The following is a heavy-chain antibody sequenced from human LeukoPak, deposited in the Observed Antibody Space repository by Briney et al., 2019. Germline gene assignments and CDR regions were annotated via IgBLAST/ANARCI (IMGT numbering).Heavy chain of an antibody. Sequence: SETLSLTCAVYGGSFSGNYWSWIRQSPGKGLEWIGYLYYDGRTNYNPSLKSRVTISVDTSKNQFSLKMSSVTAADTAVYYCARAGGIYFPLDYWGQGTLVTVSS. CDR2: LYYDGRT. CDR3: ARAGGIYFPLDY. V-gene: IGHV4-59*01. J-gene: IGHJ4*02. D-gene: IGHD3-3*02. CDR1: GGSFSGNY.